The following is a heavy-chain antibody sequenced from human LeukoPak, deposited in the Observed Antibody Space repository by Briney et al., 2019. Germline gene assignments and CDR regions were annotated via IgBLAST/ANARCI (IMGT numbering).Heavy chain of an antibody. V-gene: IGHV1-69*13. J-gene: IGHJ4*02. CDR3: ARAPYYYDSSGPFDY. D-gene: IGHD3-22*01. CDR1: GYTLTELS. CDR2: IIPIFGTA. Sequence: ASVKVSCKVSGYTLTELSMHWVRQAPGKGLEWMGGIIPIFGTANYAQKFQGRVTITADESTSTAYMELSSLRSEDTAVYYCARAPYYYDSSGPFDYWGQGTLVTVSS.